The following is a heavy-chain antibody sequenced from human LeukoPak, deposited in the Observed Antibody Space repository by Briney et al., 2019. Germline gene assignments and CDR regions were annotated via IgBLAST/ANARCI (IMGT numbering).Heavy chain of an antibody. CDR3: ARAYCSGGSCYSDY. CDR1: GGSISSGGYY. D-gene: IGHD2-15*01. CDR2: IYYSGST. J-gene: IGHJ4*02. V-gene: IGHV4-31*03. Sequence: SETLSLTCTVSGGSISSGGYYWSWIRQHPGKGLEWIGYIYYSGSTYYNPSLKSRVTISVDTSKNQFSLKLSSVTAADTAVYYCARAYCSGGSCYSDYWGQGTLVTVSS.